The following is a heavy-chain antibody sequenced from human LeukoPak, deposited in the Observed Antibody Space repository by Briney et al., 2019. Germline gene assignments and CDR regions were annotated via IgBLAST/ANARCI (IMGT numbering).Heavy chain of an antibody. CDR2: IYPGDSDT. D-gene: IGHD2-15*01. CDR3: TRRSCSGGRCYDY. V-gene: IGHV5-51*01. Sequence: GESLKISCKGSGYSFTSYWIGRVRQMPGKGLEWMGIIYPGDSDTRYSPSFQGQVTISADKSISTAYMQWNSLKASDTAIYYCTRRSCSGGRCYDYWGQGTLVTVSS. CDR1: GYSFTSYW. J-gene: IGHJ4*02.